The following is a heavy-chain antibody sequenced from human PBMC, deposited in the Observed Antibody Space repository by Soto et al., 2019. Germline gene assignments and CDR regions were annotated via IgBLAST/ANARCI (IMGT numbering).Heavy chain of an antibody. CDR3: ARNLCKWLRLSDSYFDY. Sequence: SETLSLTCTVSGGSISSSSYYWGWIRQPPGKGLEWIGSIYYSGSTYYNPSLKSRVTISVDTSKNQFSLKLSSVTAADTAVYYCARNLCKWLRLSDSYFDYWGQVNLVTVSS. CDR2: IYYSGST. J-gene: IGHJ4*02. D-gene: IGHD5-12*01. CDR1: GGSISSSSYY. V-gene: IGHV4-39*01.